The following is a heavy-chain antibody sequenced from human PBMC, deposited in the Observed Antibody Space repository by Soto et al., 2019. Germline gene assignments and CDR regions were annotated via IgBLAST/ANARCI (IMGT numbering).Heavy chain of an antibody. V-gene: IGHV6-1*01. Sequence: QVQLQQSGPVLVKPSQTLSLTCAISGDSVSSNSAAWNWIRQSPSRGLEWLGRTYYRSKWYNDHAEPVKSRITINPDTTQTQFALQLNSLTPEDTAVYYCATWRFDFWGQGTLVTVSS. J-gene: IGHJ4*02. CDR2: TYYRSKWYN. CDR1: GDSVSSNSAA. CDR3: ATWRFDF.